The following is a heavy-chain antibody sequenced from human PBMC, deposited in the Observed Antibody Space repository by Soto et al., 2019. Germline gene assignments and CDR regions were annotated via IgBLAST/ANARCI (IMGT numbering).Heavy chain of an antibody. V-gene: IGHV1-69*13. CDR2: IIPIFGTA. J-gene: IGHJ6*02. CDR1: GGTFSSYA. CDR3: ASGDFWSGYYTGHYYYYGMDV. D-gene: IGHD3-3*01. Sequence: SVKVSCKASGGTFSSYAISWVRQAPGQGLEWMGGIIPIFGTANYAQKSQGRVTITADESTSTAYMELSSLRSEDTAVYYCASGDFWSGYYTGHYYYYGMDVWGQGTTVTVSS.